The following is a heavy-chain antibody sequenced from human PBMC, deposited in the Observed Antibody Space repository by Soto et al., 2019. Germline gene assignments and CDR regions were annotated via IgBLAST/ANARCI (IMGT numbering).Heavy chain of an antibody. CDR2: IYYSGST. V-gene: IGHV4-30-4*01. J-gene: IGHJ5*02. Sequence: SETLSLTCTVSGGSISSGDYYWSWIRQPPGKGLEWIGYIYYSGSTYYNPSLKSRVTISVDTSKNQFSLKLSSVTAADTAVYYCARGWGDYYDSSGYYYVAWFDPWGQGTLVTVSS. CDR1: GGSISSGDYY. CDR3: ARGWGDYYDSSGYYYVAWFDP. D-gene: IGHD3-22*01.